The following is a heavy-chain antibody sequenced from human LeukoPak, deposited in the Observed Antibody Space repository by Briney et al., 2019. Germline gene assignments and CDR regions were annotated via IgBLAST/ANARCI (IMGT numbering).Heavy chain of an antibody. CDR2: ISSSSSYI. CDR3: AKGGGGSYYYYYGMDV. V-gene: IGHV3-21*04. D-gene: IGHD1-26*01. J-gene: IGHJ6*02. Sequence: PGGSLRLSCAASGFTFSSYSMNWVRQAPGKGLEWVSSISSSSSYIYYADSVKGRFTISRDNSKNTLYLQMNSLRAEDTAVYYCAKGGGGSYYYYYGMDVWGQGTTVTVSS. CDR1: GFTFSSYS.